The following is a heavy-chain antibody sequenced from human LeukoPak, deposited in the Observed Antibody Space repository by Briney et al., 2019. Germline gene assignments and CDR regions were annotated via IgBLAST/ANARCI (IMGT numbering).Heavy chain of an antibody. CDR2: INPNSGGT. CDR1: GYTFTGYY. D-gene: IGHD2-2*01. V-gene: IGHV1-2*02. Sequence: ASAKVSCKASGYTFTGYYMHWVRQAPGQGLEWMGWINPNSGGTNYAQKFQGRVTMTRDTSISTAYMELSRLRSDDTAVYYCARPYQLLRVRYYYGMDVWGQGTTVTVSS. J-gene: IGHJ6*02. CDR3: ARPYQLLRVRYYYGMDV.